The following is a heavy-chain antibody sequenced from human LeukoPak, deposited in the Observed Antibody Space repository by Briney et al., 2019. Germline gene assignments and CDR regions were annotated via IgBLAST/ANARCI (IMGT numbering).Heavy chain of an antibody. D-gene: IGHD5-12*01. V-gene: IGHV3-7*03. CDR3: AKGGGYDYPKDYFDY. CDR1: GFTFSSYW. CDR2: IKQDGSEK. J-gene: IGHJ4*02. Sequence: GGSLRLSCAASGFTFSSYWMSWVRQAPGKGLEWVANIKQDGSEKYYVDSVKGRFTISRDNAKNSLYLQMNSLRAEDTALYYCAKGGGYDYPKDYFDYWAQGTLVTVSS.